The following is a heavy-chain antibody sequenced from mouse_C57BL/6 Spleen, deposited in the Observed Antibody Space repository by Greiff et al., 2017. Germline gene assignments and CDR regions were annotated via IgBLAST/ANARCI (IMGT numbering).Heavy chain of an antibody. D-gene: IGHD4-1*01. CDR3: ARHEEVNWEGLFDY. J-gene: IGHJ2*01. Sequence: QVHVKQSGAELVKPGASVKLSCKASGYTFTEYTIHWVKQRSGQGLEWIGWFYTGSGSIKYNEKFKDKATLTADKSSSTVYMELSRLTSEDSAVYFCARHEEVNWEGLFDYWGQGTTRTVSS. CDR2: FYTGSGSI. CDR1: GYTFTEYT. V-gene: IGHV1-62-2*01.